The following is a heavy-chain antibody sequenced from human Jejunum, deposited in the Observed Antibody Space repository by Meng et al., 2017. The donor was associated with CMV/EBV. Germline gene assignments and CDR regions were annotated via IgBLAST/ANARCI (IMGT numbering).Heavy chain of an antibody. J-gene: IGHJ5*02. D-gene: IGHD4-17*01. CDR3: ATTVHPVAYLNYFDP. CDR1: GDPITRYY. Sequence: GDPITRYYGSWLRQPPGKGLEWIGYLYYSETAYYSHSLRGRVIISADTAKNHFSLSLTSVTAADTAVYFCATTVHPVAYLNYFDPWGQGTLVTVSS. CDR2: LYYSETA. V-gene: IGHV4-59*01.